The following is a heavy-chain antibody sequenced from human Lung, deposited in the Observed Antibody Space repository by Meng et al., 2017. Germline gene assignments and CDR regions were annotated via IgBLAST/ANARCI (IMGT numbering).Heavy chain of an antibody. Sequence: VQLVVFGGGLVKPGWSLRLSCEGSGFTFSNAYMTWDRQVPGKRLEWVGRIKSKPDGETIDYAAPVKGRFTISRDDSKNTVYLQMNSLKTEDTAVYYCSGHIDYWGQGTLVTVSS. CDR2: IKSKPDGETI. CDR1: GFTFSNAY. J-gene: IGHJ4*02. CDR3: SGHIDY. D-gene: IGHD5-12*01. V-gene: IGHV3-15*01.